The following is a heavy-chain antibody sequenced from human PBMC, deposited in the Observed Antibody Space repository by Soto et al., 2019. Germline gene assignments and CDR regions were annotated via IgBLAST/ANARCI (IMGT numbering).Heavy chain of an antibody. CDR1: GGFLNTFH. Sequence: PFGNIFPTSPVPGGFLNTFHWGPVRAAPGEGPGWIERVYTTGSTTYNPPLKSRVTISVDKSRNQFSLSLRSVTAADTAVYYCARDFNFIFDDFADMRWNFDPCGQGTLVIVSS. CDR2: VYTTGST. CDR3: ARDFNFIFDDFADMRWNFDP. V-gene: IGHV4-4*07. D-gene: IGHD3-3*02. J-gene: IGHJ5*02.